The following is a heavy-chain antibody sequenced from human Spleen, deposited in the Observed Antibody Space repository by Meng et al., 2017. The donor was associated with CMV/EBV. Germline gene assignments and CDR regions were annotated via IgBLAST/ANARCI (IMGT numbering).Heavy chain of an antibody. CDR2: TIPIFNTP. CDR3: ATTGRANYDFWSGNQYFFDL. CDR1: GYTFTGYY. Sequence: SVKVSCKASGYTFTGYYMHWVRQAPGQGLEWMGGTIPIFNTPKYAQKFQGRVTVTRDESTSTAYMELSGLRFEDTAVYYCATTGRANYDFWSGNQYFFDLWGQGTQVTVSS. J-gene: IGHJ4*02. V-gene: IGHV1-69*05. D-gene: IGHD3-3*01.